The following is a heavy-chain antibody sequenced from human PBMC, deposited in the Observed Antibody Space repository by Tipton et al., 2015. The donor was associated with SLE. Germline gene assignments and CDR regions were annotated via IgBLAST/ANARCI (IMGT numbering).Heavy chain of an antibody. CDR2: MNPNSGNT. CDR1: GYTFTSYG. J-gene: IGHJ4*02. D-gene: IGHD6-13*01. Sequence: QSGAEVKKPGASVKVSCKASGYTFTSYGISWVRQAPGQRLEWMGWMNPNSGNTGYAQKFQGRVTMTRNTSISTAYMELSSLRSEDTAVYYCARSEGSSWYGFDYWGQGTLVTVSS. V-gene: IGHV1-8*02. CDR3: ARSEGSSWYGFDY.